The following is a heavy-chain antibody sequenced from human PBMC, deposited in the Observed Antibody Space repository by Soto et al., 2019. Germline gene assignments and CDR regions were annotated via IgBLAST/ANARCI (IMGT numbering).Heavy chain of an antibody. Sequence: GGSLRLSCAASGFTFSDYYMRWIRQAPGKGLEWVSYISPTSSYTDYVDSVKGRFTISRDDAKNSLYLDMNSLGIEDTAVYYCARGGTGYYYDLSGQDYWGPGTLVTVSS. D-gene: IGHD3-22*01. J-gene: IGHJ4*02. CDR2: ISPTSSYT. CDR3: ARGGTGYYYDLSGQDY. CDR1: GFTFSDYY. V-gene: IGHV3-11*06.